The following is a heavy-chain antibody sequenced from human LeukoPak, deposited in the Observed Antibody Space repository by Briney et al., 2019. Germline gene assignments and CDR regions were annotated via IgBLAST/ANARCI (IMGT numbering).Heavy chain of an antibody. CDR2: IKQDGSEK. CDR1: GFTFSSYW. D-gene: IGHD2-15*01. CDR3: ARDLELGYCSGGSCYGTPAGAFDI. J-gene: IGHJ3*02. V-gene: IGHV3-7*03. Sequence: GGSLRLSCAASGFTFSSYWMSWVRRAPGKGLEWVANIKQDGSEKYYVDSVKGRFTISRDNAKNSLYLQMNSLRAEDTAVYYCARDLELGYCSGGSCYGTPAGAFDIWGQGTMVTVSS.